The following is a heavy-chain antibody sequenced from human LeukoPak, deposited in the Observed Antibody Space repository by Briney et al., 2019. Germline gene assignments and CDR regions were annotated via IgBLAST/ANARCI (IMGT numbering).Heavy chain of an antibody. CDR2: ISGSGGST. CDR3: AKDFGDYYDSSGYLYYYYYYGMDV. J-gene: IGHJ6*02. Sequence: RSLRLSCAASGFTFSSYAMSWVRQAPGKGLEWVSAISGSGGSTYYADSVKGRFTISRDNSKNTLYLQMNSLRAEDTAVYYCAKDFGDYYDSSGYLYYYYYYGMDVWGQGTTVTVSS. V-gene: IGHV3-23*01. D-gene: IGHD3-22*01. CDR1: GFTFSSYA.